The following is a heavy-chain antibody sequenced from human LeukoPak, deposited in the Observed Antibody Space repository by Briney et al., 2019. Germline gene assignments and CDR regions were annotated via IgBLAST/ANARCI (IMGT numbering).Heavy chain of an antibody. CDR2: IIPIFGTA. Sequence: ASVKVSCKASGGTFSSYAISWVRQAPGQGLQWMGGIIPIFGTANYAQKFQGRVTITADKSTSTAYMELSSLRSEDTAVYYCARDQAGEQPWFDPWGQGTLVTVSS. D-gene: IGHD1/OR15-1a*01. CDR3: ARDQAGEQPWFDP. CDR1: GGTFSSYA. J-gene: IGHJ5*02. V-gene: IGHV1-69*06.